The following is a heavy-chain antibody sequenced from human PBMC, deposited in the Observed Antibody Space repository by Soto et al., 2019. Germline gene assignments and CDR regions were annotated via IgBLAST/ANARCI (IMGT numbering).Heavy chain of an antibody. V-gene: IGHV4-4*02. CDR3: ARATGMAPFDY. Sequence: SETLSLTCAVSGGSISSSNWWNWVRQPPGKGLEWIGEIYHSGSTNYNPSLKSRVTISVDKSKNQFSLRLSSVTAADTAVYYCARATGMAPFDYWGQGTLVTVSS. CDR1: GGSISSSNW. D-gene: IGHD5-18*01. CDR2: IYHSGST. J-gene: IGHJ4*02.